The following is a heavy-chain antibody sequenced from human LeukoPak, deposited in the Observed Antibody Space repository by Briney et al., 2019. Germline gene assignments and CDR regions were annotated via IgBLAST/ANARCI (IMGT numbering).Heavy chain of an antibody. CDR3: ARNREISTRDFEY. J-gene: IGHJ4*02. Sequence: GSLRLSCAASGFTVSSNDMSWVRQAPGRGLEWVSLIYSGGSAYYADSVKGRFTISRDNSKNTLYLQMNSLRVEDTAVYYCARNREISTRDFEYWGQGTLVTVSS. CDR1: GFTVSSND. V-gene: IGHV3-53*01. D-gene: IGHD1-14*01. CDR2: IYSGGSA.